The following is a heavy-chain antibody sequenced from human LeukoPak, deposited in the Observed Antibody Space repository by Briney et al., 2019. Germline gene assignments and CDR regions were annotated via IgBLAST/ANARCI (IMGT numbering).Heavy chain of an antibody. Sequence: GGSLRLSCEASGFTFSSYWMHWVRQAPGKGLVWVSFIYSAGSTHYSDSVKGRFTISIDNSKNTLYLQMNSLRAEDTAVYYCARRAGAYTHPYDYWGQGTLVTVS. V-gene: IGHV3-53*01. CDR2: IYSAGST. CDR3: ARRAGAYTHPYDY. CDR1: GFTFSSYW. J-gene: IGHJ4*02. D-gene: IGHD3-16*01.